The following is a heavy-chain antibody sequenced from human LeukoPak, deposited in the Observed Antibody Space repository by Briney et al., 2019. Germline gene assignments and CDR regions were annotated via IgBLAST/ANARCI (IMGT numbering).Heavy chain of an antibody. D-gene: IGHD3-16*01. CDR3: ARDEYGGRLRGHDYYGMDV. CDR2: IWYNGSNK. Sequence: GGPLRLSCAASGFIFSSYGMHWVRQAPGKGLEWVALIWYNGSNKDYADSVKGRFTISRDNPKNTLYLQMNSLRADDTAVYYCARDEYGGRLRGHDYYGMDVWGLGTTVTVSS. J-gene: IGHJ6*02. V-gene: IGHV3-33*01. CDR1: GFIFSSYG.